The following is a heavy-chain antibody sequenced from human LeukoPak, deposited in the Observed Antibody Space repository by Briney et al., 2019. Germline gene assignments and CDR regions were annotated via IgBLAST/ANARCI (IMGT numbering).Heavy chain of an antibody. CDR3: ARGPDGYNSHFDY. J-gene: IGHJ4*02. D-gene: IGHD5-24*01. CDR2: IYYDGSKK. V-gene: IGHV3-30*19. Sequence: GGSLRLSCAASGFTFSSYGTHWVRQAPGKGLEWVAVIYYDGSKKYYADSVEGRFTISRDNSKNTLYLHMKSLRVEDTAVYYCARGPDGYNSHFDYWGQGTLVTVSS. CDR1: GFTFSSYG.